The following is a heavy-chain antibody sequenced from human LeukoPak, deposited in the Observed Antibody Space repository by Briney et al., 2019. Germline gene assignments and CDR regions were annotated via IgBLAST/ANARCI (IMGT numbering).Heavy chain of an antibody. Sequence: GGSLRLSCAASGFTFSSYTMNWVRQAPGKGLEWVSYTTSSAKTIYYADSVEGRFTISRDNAKSSLYLQMSSLRAEDTAVYYCARQATCSDNCYYRHFDLWGQGTMVTVSS. J-gene: IGHJ4*02. CDR3: ARQATCSDNCYYRHFDL. D-gene: IGHD2-21*01. V-gene: IGHV3-48*01. CDR2: TTSSAKTI. CDR1: GFTFSSYT.